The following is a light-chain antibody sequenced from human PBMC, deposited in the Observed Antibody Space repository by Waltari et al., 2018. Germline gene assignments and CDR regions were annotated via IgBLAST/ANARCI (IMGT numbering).Light chain of an antibody. CDR2: STK. CDR3: LLYYGGSWV. J-gene: IGLJ3*02. CDR1: TGGVTPSTY. V-gene: IGLV7-43*01. Sequence: QTVVTPEPSLTVSPGGTVTLPCPASTGGVTPSTYPNWFQQTPGHTPRPLIYSTKNKHSATPARFAGSLLRGKAALTLAGVQPEDEADYYCLLYYGGSWVFGGGTKLTVL.